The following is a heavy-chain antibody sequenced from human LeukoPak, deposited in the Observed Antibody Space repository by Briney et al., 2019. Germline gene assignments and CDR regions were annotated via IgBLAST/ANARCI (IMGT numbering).Heavy chain of an antibody. J-gene: IGHJ4*02. D-gene: IGHD3-22*01. V-gene: IGHV1-2*02. CDR3: ARVLSRSGYFLGY. CDR1: GYTFTGYY. Sequence: ASVKVSCKASGYTFTGYYMHWVRQAPGQGLEWMGWINPNSGGTNYAQKFQGRVTMTRDTSISTAYMELSRLRSDDTAVYYCARVLSRSGYFLGYWGQGTLVTVSS. CDR2: INPNSGGT.